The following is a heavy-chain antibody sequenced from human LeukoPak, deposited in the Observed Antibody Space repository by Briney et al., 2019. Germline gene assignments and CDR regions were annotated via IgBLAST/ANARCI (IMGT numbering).Heavy chain of an antibody. CDR3: ARGDCGGDCYSPSWFDP. CDR2: IYYSGST. V-gene: IGHV4-59*01. CDR1: GGSISSYY. J-gene: IGHJ5*02. Sequence: SETLSLTCTVSGGSISSYYWSWIRQPPGKGLEWIGYIYYSGSTNYNPSLKSRVTISVDTSKNQFSLKLSSVTAADTAVYYCARGDCGGDCYSPSWFDPWGPGTLVTVS. D-gene: IGHD2-21*02.